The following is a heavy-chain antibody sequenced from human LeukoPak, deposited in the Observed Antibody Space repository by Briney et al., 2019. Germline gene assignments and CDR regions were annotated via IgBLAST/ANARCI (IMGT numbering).Heavy chain of an antibody. CDR3: ARGVGATGYGMDV. CDR2: IGTAGDT. V-gene: IGHV3-13*01. J-gene: IGHJ6*02. CDR1: GFTFSSYD. Sequence: GGSLRLSCAASGFTFSSYDMHWVRQATGKGLEWVSAIGTAGDTYYPGSVKGRFTISRENAKNSLYLQMNGLRAGDTAVYYCARGVGATGYGMDVWGQGTTVTVSS. D-gene: IGHD1-26*01.